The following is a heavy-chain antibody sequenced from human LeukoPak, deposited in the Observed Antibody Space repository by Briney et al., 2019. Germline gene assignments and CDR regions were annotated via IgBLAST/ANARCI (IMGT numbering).Heavy chain of an antibody. Sequence: PGGSLRLSCAASGFILSNYGMHWLRQAPGKGLEWVAALLYDGNTKHYADSVRGRFTISRDISKNTFYVQMNSLTAEDTAVYYCARDHRPEIQYYYMDVWGKGTTVAVSS. D-gene: IGHD1-14*01. CDR2: LLYDGNTK. CDR1: GFILSNYG. V-gene: IGHV3-33*01. CDR3: ARDHRPEIQYYYMDV. J-gene: IGHJ6*03.